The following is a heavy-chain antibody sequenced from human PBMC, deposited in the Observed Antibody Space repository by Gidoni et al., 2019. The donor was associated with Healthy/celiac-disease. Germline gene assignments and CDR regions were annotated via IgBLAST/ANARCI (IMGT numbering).Heavy chain of an antibody. J-gene: IGHJ4*02. V-gene: IGHV3-30*18. D-gene: IGHD6-19*01. Sequence: QVQLVECGGGVVQPGRSLRLSCAAAGFTFGSYGMHWVRQAPGKGLEWVAVISYDGSNKYYADSVKGRFTISRDNSKNTLYLQMNSLRAEDTAVYYCAKDFGSGWYNYWGQGTLVTVSS. CDR1: GFTFGSYG. CDR2: ISYDGSNK. CDR3: AKDFGSGWYNY.